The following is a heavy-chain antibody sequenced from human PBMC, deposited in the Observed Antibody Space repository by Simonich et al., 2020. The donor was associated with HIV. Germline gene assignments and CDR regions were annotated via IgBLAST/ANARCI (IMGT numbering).Heavy chain of an antibody. CDR3: ARGWAQLDY. J-gene: IGHJ4*02. CDR1: GFTFSSNW. D-gene: IGHD6-13*01. V-gene: IGHV3-7*01. Sequence: EVQLVESGGGLVQPGGSLRLSCAASGFTFSSNWMSWVRQAPGKGLGGVANKKQDGSEKDYGDSVKGRFTISRDNTKNSLYLQMNSLRAEDTAVYYCARGWAQLDYWGQGTLVTVSS. CDR2: KKQDGSEK.